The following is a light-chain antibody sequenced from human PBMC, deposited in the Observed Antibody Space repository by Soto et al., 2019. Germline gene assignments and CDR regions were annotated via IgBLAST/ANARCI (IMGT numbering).Light chain of an antibody. V-gene: IGKV3-20*01. CDR2: AAS. CDR3: QQYDGSPLT. Sequence: EIVLTQSPGTLSLSPGERATLSCRASQSVSSTYLAWYQQKPGQAPRLLIYAASSRAPGIPDRFSGSGSGNDVTLNISRLGPEDFAVYFCQQYDGSPLTFGGGTKVEIK. CDR1: QSVSSTY. J-gene: IGKJ4*01.